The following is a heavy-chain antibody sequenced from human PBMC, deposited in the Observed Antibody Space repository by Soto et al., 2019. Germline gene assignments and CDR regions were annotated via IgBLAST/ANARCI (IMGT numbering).Heavy chain of an antibody. CDR2: IIPILGIA. J-gene: IGHJ5*02. V-gene: IGHV1-69*08. D-gene: IGHD4-17*01. Sequence: QVPLVQSGAEVKKPGSSVKVSCKASGGTFSSYTISWVRQAPGQGLEWMGRIIPILGIANYAQKFQGRVTITADKSTSTAYMELSSRRSEDTAVYYWARDRRDYGIPNAGVWFDPWGQGTLVTVSS. CDR1: GGTFSSYT. CDR3: ARDRRDYGIPNAGVWFDP.